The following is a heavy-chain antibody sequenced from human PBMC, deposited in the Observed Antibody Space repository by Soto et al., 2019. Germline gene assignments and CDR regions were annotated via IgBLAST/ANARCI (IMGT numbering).Heavy chain of an antibody. V-gene: IGHV4-59*04. Sequence: SETLSLTCTVSGGSISSYYWSWIRQPPGKGLEWIGYIYYSGSTYYNPSLKSRVTISVDTSKNQFSLKLSSVTAADTAVYYCGRWPMITFGGVIPQQADYWGQGTLVTVSS. CDR1: GGSISSYY. CDR2: IYYSGST. J-gene: IGHJ4*02. CDR3: GRWPMITFGGVIPQQADY. D-gene: IGHD3-16*02.